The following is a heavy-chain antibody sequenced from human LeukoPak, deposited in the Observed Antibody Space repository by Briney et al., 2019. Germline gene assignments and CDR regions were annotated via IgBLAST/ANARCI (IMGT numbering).Heavy chain of an antibody. CDR1: GFTFSSYW. D-gene: IGHD6-13*01. J-gene: IGHJ5*02. CDR3: ARDPGYSSSGNNWFDP. CDR2: ISYDGSNK. Sequence: TGGSLRLSCVASGFTFSSYWMHWVRQAPGKGLEWVAVISYDGSNKYYADSVKGRFTISRDNSKNTLYLQMNSLRAEDTAVYYCARDPGYSSSGNNWFDPWGQGTLVTVSS. V-gene: IGHV3-30-3*01.